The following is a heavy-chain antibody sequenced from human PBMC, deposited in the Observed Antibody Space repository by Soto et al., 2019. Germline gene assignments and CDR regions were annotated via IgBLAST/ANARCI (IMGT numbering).Heavy chain of an antibody. J-gene: IGHJ4*02. CDR3: ARLGGYYQALDH. CDR1: RDCITRHY. D-gene: IGHD3-3*01. V-gene: IGHV4-59*08. CDR2: VYYTGTT. Sequence: SQTLSLTCPVCRDCITRHYSNWERRPPGKGLEWVGYVYYTGTTMYNPSLKSRLTISVDRSKNQVSLNLTSVTAADTAVYFCARLGGYYQALDHWSQGTLVTVSS.